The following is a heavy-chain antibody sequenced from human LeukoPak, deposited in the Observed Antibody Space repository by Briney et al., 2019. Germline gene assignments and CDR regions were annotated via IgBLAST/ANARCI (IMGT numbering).Heavy chain of an antibody. CDR3: ARDFGWFGESNYYYYGMDV. CDR1: GGSFSGYY. J-gene: IGHJ6*02. CDR2: INHSGST. Sequence: SETLSLTCAVYGGSFSGYYWSWIRQPPGKGLEWIGEINHSGSTNYNPSLKSRVTISVDTSKNQFSLKLSSVTAADTAVYYCARDFGWFGESNYYYYGMDVWGQGTTVTVSS. V-gene: IGHV4-34*01. D-gene: IGHD3-10*01.